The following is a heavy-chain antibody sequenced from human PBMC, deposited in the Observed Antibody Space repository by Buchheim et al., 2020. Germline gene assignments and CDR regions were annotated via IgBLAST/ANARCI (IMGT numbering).Heavy chain of an antibody. D-gene: IGHD3-10*01. J-gene: IGHJ4*02. CDR1: GFTFSSYS. CDR3: ARDRYRGFGELPGPGFDY. CDR2: ISSSSSYI. V-gene: IGHV3-21*01. Sequence: EVQLMESGGGLVKPGGSLRLSCAASGFTFSSYSMNWVRQAPGKGLEWVSSISSSSSYIYYADSVKGRFTISRDNAKNSLYLQMNSLRAEDTAVYYCARDRYRGFGELPGPGFDYWGQGTL.